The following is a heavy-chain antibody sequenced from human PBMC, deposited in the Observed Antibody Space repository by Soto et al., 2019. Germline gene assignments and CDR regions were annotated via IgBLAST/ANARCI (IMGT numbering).Heavy chain of an antibody. CDR2: IWYDGSNK. Sequence: GESLKISCAASGFTFSSYGMHWVRQAPGKGLEWVAVIWYDGSNKYYADSVKGRFTISRDNSKNTLYLQMNSLRSEDTAVYYCARGAHHYYDSSGEDIYYYYGMDVWGQGTTVTVSS. D-gene: IGHD3-22*01. CDR3: ARGAHHYYDSSGEDIYYYYGMDV. V-gene: IGHV3-33*01. CDR1: GFTFSSYG. J-gene: IGHJ6*02.